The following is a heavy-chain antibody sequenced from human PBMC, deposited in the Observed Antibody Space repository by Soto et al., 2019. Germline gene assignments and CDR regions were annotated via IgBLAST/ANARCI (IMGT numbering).Heavy chain of an antibody. V-gene: IGHV4-39*01. D-gene: IGHD3-10*01. CDR3: AKGGSGSYSNAFDI. CDR1: GCSISSSSYS. J-gene: IGHJ3*02. Sequence: SETLSLTCTVSGCSISSSSYSWGWFRQPPGKGLEWIGSIYYSGSTYYNPSLKSRVTISVDTSKNQFSLKLSSVTAADTAVYYCAKGGSGSYSNAFDIWGQGTMVT. CDR2: IYYSGST.